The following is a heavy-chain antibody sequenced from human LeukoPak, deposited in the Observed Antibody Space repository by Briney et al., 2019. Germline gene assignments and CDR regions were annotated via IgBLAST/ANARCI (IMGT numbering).Heavy chain of an antibody. CDR2: INSDGSST. D-gene: IGHD3-10*02. Sequence: GGSLRLSCAASGFTFSRYWMHWVRQAPGKGLVWVSRINSDGSSTNYVDSVKGRFTISRDNAKNSLYLQMNSLRAEDTAVYYCAELGITMIGGVWGKGTTVTISS. CDR1: GFTFSRYW. V-gene: IGHV3-74*01. J-gene: IGHJ6*04. CDR3: AELGITMIGGV.